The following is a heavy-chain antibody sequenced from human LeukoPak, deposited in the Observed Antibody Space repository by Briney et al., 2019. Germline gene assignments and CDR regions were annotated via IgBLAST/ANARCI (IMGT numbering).Heavy chain of an antibody. D-gene: IGHD2-15*01. CDR2: IRYDGSNK. V-gene: IGHV3-30*02. J-gene: IGHJ4*02. Sequence: PGGSLRLSCAASGFTFSSYGMHWVRQAPGKGLEWVAFIRYDGSNKYYADSVKGRFTISRDNSKNTLYLQMNSLRAEDTAVYYCAKEDIVVVVAATSIDYWGQGTLVTVSS. CDR3: AKEDIVVVVAATSIDY. CDR1: GFTFSSYG.